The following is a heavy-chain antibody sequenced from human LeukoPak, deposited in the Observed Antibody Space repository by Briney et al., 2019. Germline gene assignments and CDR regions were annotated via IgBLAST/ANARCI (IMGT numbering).Heavy chain of an antibody. CDR3: TKHAQQLILGYFDY. CDR1: GFTVSSNY. Sequence: PGGSLRLSCAASGFTVSSNYMSWVRQAPGKGLEWVSVIYSGGGAYYADSVKGRFTISRHSSKNTLYLRMNSLRAEDTAVYYCTKHAQQLILGYFDYWGQGTLVTVSS. V-gene: IGHV3-53*04. CDR2: IYSGGGA. J-gene: IGHJ4*02. D-gene: IGHD1-1*01.